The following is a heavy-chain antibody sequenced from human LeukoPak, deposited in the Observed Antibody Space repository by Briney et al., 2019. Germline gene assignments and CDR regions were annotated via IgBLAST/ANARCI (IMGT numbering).Heavy chain of an antibody. CDR2: IRYDGSNK. Sequence: PGGSLRLSCAVSGFSFTNFWMSWVRQAPGKGLEWVAFIRYDGSNKYYADSVKGRFTISKDNSKNTLYLQMNSLRAEDTAVYYCARSSRYFGSEGHDYWGQGTLVTVSS. J-gene: IGHJ4*02. V-gene: IGHV3-30*02. CDR3: ARSSRYFGSEGHDY. CDR1: GFSFTNFW. D-gene: IGHD3-3*01.